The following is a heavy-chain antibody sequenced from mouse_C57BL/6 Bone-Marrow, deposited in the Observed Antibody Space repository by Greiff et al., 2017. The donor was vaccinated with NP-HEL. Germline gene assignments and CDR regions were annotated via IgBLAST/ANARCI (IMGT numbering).Heavy chain of an antibody. CDR2: IYPGDGDT. D-gene: IGHD1-1*01. CDR1: GYAFSSYW. V-gene: IGHV1-80*01. CDR3: ARGVDYYGSTSMDY. Sequence: VQLQQSGAELVKPGASVKISCKASGYAFSSYWMNWVKQRPGKGLAWIGQIYPGDGDTNYNGKFKGKATLTAANSSSTAYMQLSSLTSGASAVYFCARGVDYYGSTSMDYWGQGTSVTVSS. J-gene: IGHJ4*01.